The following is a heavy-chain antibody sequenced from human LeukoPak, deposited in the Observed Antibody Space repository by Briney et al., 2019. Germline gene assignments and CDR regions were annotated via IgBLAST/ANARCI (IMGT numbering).Heavy chain of an antibody. D-gene: IGHD3-22*01. CDR2: IIPIFGTA. Sequence: SVKVSCKASGGTFSSHAISWVRQAPGQGLEWMGGIIPIFGTANYAQKFQGRVTITADGSTSTAYMELSSLRSEDTAVYYCARAYVRYYDSSGYYFYHWGQGTLVTVSS. J-gene: IGHJ1*01. CDR1: GGTFSSHA. V-gene: IGHV1-69*13. CDR3: ARAYVRYYDSSGYYFYH.